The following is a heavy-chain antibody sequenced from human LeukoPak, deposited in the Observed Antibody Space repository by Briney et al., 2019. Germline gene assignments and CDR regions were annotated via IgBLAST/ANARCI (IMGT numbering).Heavy chain of an antibody. J-gene: IGHJ4*02. V-gene: IGHV3-64D*06. D-gene: IGHD1-1*01. CDR2: ISDNGGST. CDR3: VKDNEAGGSPFDR. CDR1: GFILRSHA. Sequence: GSLRLSCSASGFILRSHAMHWVRQAPGKGLEYVSRISDNGGSTYYADSVKGRFTISRDNSKNTLYLQMSSLRAVDTAVYYCVKDNEAGGSPFDRWGQGTLVTVSS.